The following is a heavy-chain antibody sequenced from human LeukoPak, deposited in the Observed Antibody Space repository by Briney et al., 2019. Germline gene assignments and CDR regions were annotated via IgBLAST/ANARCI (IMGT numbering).Heavy chain of an antibody. CDR1: GFTFSSNV. Sequence: GGSLRLSCAASGFTFSSNVMSWVRQAPGKGLEWVSTISGSGGSTYYADSVKGRFTISRDNSKNTLCLQMNSLRAEDTAVYYCAKGGYYDNSGPFDIWGQGTMVTVSS. V-gene: IGHV3-23*01. CDR2: ISGSGGST. CDR3: AKGGYYDNSGPFDI. J-gene: IGHJ3*02. D-gene: IGHD3-22*01.